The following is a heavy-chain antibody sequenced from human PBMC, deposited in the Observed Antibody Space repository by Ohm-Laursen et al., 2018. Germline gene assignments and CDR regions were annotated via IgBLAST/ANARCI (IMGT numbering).Heavy chain of an antibody. CDR2: ISSSSSYI. Sequence: SLRLSCTASGFTFSSYSMNWVRQAPGKGLEWVSSISSSSSYIYYADSVEGRFTISRDNAKNSLYLQMNSLRAEDTAVYYCAKDLIMDTAMVRYYYGMDVWGQGTTVTVSS. V-gene: IGHV3-21*04. D-gene: IGHD5-18*01. J-gene: IGHJ6*02. CDR3: AKDLIMDTAMVRYYYGMDV. CDR1: GFTFSSYS.